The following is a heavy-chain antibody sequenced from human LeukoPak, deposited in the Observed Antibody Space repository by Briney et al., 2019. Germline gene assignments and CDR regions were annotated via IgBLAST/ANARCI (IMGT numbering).Heavy chain of an antibody. J-gene: IGHJ4*02. D-gene: IGHD3-22*01. V-gene: IGHV4-39*07. CDR2: IYYQGNT. CDR3: ASVKLGYYYDTNGYFDS. CDR1: TDSISKSLYH. Sequence: TSETLSLTCTVSTDSISKSLYHWAWVHQPPGKGLEWIAEIYYQGNTYYNPSLSGRVTISVDTSKNQFSLQLNAVTAADTALYFCASVKLGYYYDTNGYFDSWGQGIPVTVSS.